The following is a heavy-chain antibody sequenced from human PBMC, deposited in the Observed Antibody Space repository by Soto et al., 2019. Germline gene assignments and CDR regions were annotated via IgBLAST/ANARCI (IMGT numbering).Heavy chain of an antibody. CDR2: VSHDGKV. V-gene: IGHV4-4*02. CDR1: NGTIASAVW. D-gene: IGHD2-2*01. J-gene: IGHJ5*02. Sequence: QVILQESGGSLVEPSETLSLICVVSNGTIASAVWWSWIRQPPGKGLEWIGEVSHDGKVNYNPSLTSRLNISADKSRNQLSLPLTSVTAADTAIYYCAGDREFSRGYFDPWGQGTLVTVSS. CDR3: AGDREFSRGYFDP.